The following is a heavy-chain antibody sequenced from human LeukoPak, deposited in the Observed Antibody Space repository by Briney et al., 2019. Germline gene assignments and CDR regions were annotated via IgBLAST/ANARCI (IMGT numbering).Heavy chain of an antibody. V-gene: IGHV4-4*07. J-gene: IGHJ3*02. D-gene: IGHD3-3*01. CDR1: GGSISSYY. Sequence: PSETLSLTCTVSGGSISSYYWSWIRQPAGKGLEWIGRIYTSGSTNYNPSLKSRVTMSVDTSNNQFSLRLSSVTAADTAVYYCARSDDRVFGVVRYAFDIWGQGTMVTVSS. CDR2: IYTSGST. CDR3: ARSDDRVFGVVRYAFDI.